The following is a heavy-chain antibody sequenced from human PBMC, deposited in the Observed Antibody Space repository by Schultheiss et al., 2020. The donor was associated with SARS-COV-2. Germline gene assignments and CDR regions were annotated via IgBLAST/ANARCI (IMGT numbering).Heavy chain of an antibody. CDR3: AREKHDYDDAFDI. V-gene: IGHV3-15*01. CDR1: GFTFSNAW. CDR2: IKSKTDGGTT. Sequence: GESLKISCAASGFTFSNAWMSWVRQAPGKGLEWVGRIKSKTDGGTTDYAAPVKGRFTISRDNSKNTLYLQMNSLRAEDTAVYYCAREKHDYDDAFDIWGQGTMVTVSS. J-gene: IGHJ3*02. D-gene: IGHD4-17*01.